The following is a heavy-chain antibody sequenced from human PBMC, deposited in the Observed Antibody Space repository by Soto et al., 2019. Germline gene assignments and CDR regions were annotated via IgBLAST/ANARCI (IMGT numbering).Heavy chain of an antibody. J-gene: IGHJ3*02. CDR2: IRGTT. V-gene: IGHV3-48*01. CDR3: ARDDSFAFDI. Sequence: GGSLRLSCAASGFTFTSYSMNWVRQAPGKGLEWVSYIRGTTHYADSVKGRFTISRDNARSSLYLQMNSLRADDTAEYYCARDDSFAFDIWGQGTMVTVSS. D-gene: IGHD2-21*01. CDR1: GFTFTSYS.